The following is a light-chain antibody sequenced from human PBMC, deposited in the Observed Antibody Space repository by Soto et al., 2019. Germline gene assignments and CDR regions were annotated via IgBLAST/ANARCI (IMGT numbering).Light chain of an antibody. CDR2: DTS. V-gene: IGKV1-5*01. J-gene: IGKJ1*01. CDR1: QRISSW. CDR3: HQYSSYWT. Sequence: DIQMIHSPSTLSASVGDRFTITCRASQRISSWLAWYQEKPGKAPTFLIYDTSNLDSWVTSRFSSSASGAEFTLTISSLQPDDFATYYCHQYSSYWTFGQGTKVDIK.